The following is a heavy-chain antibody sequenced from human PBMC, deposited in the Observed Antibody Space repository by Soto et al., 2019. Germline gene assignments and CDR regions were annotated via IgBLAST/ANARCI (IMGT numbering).Heavy chain of an antibody. CDR1: GGSFSGYY. CDR3: ARIRITIFGVRYNWFDP. V-gene: IGHV4-34*01. D-gene: IGHD3-3*01. CDR2: INHSGST. Sequence: SETLSLTCAVYGGSFSGYYWSWIRQPPGKGLEWIGEINHSGSTNYNPSLKSRVTISVDTSKNQFSLKLSSVTAADTAVYYCARIRITIFGVRYNWFDPWGQGTLVTVSS. J-gene: IGHJ5*02.